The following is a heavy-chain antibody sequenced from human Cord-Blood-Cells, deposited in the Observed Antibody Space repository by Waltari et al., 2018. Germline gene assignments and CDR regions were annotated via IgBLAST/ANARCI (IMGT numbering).Heavy chain of an antibody. CDR1: GYTFTGYY. Sequence: QVQLVQSGAEVKKPGASVKVSCKASGYTFTGYYMHWVRQAPGPGLEWRGWINPNSGGTKYAQKFQGRVTVTRDTSISTAYMERSRLRSADTAVYYCARGSCSGGSCYFDYWGQGTLVTVSS. D-gene: IGHD2-15*01. CDR3: ARGSCSGGSCYFDY. J-gene: IGHJ4*02. V-gene: IGHV1-2*02. CDR2: INPNSGGT.